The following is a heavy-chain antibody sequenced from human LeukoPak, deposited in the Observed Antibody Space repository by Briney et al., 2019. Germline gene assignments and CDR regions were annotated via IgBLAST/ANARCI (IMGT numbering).Heavy chain of an antibody. J-gene: IGHJ4*02. CDR2: IYYSGST. V-gene: IGHV4-31*03. Sequence: SQTLSLTCTVSGGSISSGGYYWSWIRQHPGKGLGWIGYIYYSGSTYYNPSLKSRVTISVDTSKNQFSLKLSSVTAADTAVYYCARARKDDYVWGYYFDYWGQGTLVTVSS. CDR1: GGSISSGGYY. D-gene: IGHD3-16*01. CDR3: ARARKDDYVWGYYFDY.